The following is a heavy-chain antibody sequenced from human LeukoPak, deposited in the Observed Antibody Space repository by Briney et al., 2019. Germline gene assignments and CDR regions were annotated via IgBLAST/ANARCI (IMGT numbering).Heavy chain of an antibody. CDR3: ARGPVWGLDY. D-gene: IGHD7-27*01. CDR1: GFSLIVYY. Sequence: ASVKVSCTASGFSLIVYYMHWVRQAPEQGLEWMGWIDPKSGGTSSAQSFQGRLTMTSDTSISTAYMELSGLRSDDTATYYCARGPVWGLDYWGLGTLVTVSS. J-gene: IGHJ4*02. CDR2: IDPKSGGT. V-gene: IGHV1-2*02.